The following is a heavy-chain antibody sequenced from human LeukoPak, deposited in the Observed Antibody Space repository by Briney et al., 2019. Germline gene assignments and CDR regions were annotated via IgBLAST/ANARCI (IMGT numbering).Heavy chain of an antibody. D-gene: IGHD2-15*01. CDR3: ARAGYAAEAVDY. J-gene: IGHJ4*02. CDR2: INHSGST. CDR1: GGSFSGYY. V-gene: IGHV4-34*01. Sequence: SETLSLTCAVYGGSFSGYYWSWIRQPPGKGLEWIGEINHSGSTNYNPSLKSRVTISVDTSKNQFSLKLSSVTAADTAVYYCARAGYAAEAVDYWGQGTLVTVSS.